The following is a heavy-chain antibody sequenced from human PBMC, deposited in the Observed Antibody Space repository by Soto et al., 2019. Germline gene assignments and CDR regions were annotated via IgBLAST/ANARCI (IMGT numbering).Heavy chain of an antibody. V-gene: IGHV4-30-2*01. Sequence: PSETLSLTCAVSGGSISRSGYSWSWIRQPPGKGLEWIGYISHSVGIYYNPSLKSRVTISVDGSKNQFSLKLNSVTAADTAVYYCARAPEHAKPAASRNWFDPWGQGTLVTVSS. J-gene: IGHJ5*02. CDR2: ISHSVGI. CDR1: GGSISRSGYS. CDR3: ARAPEHAKPAASRNWFDP. D-gene: IGHD2-2*01.